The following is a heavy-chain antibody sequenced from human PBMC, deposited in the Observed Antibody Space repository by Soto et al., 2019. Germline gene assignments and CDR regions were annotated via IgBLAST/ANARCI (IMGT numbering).Heavy chain of an antibody. D-gene: IGHD3-3*01. Sequence: SETLSLTCAVYGGSFSGYYWSWIRQPPGKGLEWIGEINHSGSTNYNPYLKSRVTISVDTSKNQFSLKLSSVTAADTAVYYCARSFYDFWSGYYTGSPSDYWDQGTLVTVSS. CDR1: GGSFSGYY. CDR2: INHSGST. CDR3: ARSFYDFWSGYYTGSPSDY. V-gene: IGHV4-34*01. J-gene: IGHJ4*02.